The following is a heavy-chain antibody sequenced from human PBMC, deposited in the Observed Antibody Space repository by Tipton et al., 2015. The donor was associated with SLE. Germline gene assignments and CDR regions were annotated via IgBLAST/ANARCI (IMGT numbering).Heavy chain of an antibody. CDR3: AKGPIAAAAFDY. V-gene: IGHV3-23*01. CDR2: ISGSGGST. J-gene: IGHJ4*02. Sequence: SLRLSCAASGFTFSSYAMSWVRQAPGKGLEWVSVISGSGGSTYYADSVKGRFTISRDNSKNTLYLQMNSLRAEDTAVYYCAKGPIAAAAFDYWGQGTLVTVSS. D-gene: IGHD6-13*01. CDR1: GFTFSSYA.